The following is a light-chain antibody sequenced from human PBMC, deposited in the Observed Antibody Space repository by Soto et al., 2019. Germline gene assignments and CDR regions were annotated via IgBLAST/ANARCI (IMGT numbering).Light chain of an antibody. V-gene: IGKV3-15*01. CDR2: GAS. J-gene: IGKJ1*01. Sequence: EIVMTQSPVTLSVSPGEKVTLFCRASDSVSTNLAWYQQRPGQATRVVVYGASVRATGVPDRFRGRGSGTEFTLTITGLQSEDFAVYYCQQYHTWWTFGQGTKVEV. CDR1: DSVSTN. CDR3: QQYHTWWT.